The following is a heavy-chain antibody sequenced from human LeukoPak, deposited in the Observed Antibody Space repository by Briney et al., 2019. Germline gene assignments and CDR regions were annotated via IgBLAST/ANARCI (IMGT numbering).Heavy chain of an antibody. Sequence: SETLSLTCAVYGGSFSGYYWSWIRQPPGKGLEWIGEINHSGSTNYNPSLKSRVTISVDTSKNQFSLKLSSVTAADTALYYCARGFASSGYYYYYYYMDVWGKGTTVTVSS. CDR2: INHSGST. D-gene: IGHD3-22*01. V-gene: IGHV4-34*01. J-gene: IGHJ6*03. CDR3: ARGFASSGYYYYYYYMDV. CDR1: GGSFSGYY.